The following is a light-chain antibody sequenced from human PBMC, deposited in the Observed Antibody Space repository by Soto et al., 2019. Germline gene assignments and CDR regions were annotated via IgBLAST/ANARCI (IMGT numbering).Light chain of an antibody. Sequence: EIVLTQSPATLSLSPGERATLSCRASQSVSRYLAWYQQKPGQAPRLLIYDTSNRAGGIPARFSGSGSGTDFTLTISSLEPEDFAVYYCQQRSNWPPEYTFGQGTSLEIK. V-gene: IGKV3-11*01. J-gene: IGKJ2*01. CDR2: DTS. CDR3: QQRSNWPPEYT. CDR1: QSVSRY.